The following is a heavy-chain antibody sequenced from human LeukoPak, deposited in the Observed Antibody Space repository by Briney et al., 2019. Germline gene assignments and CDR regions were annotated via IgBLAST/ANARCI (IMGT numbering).Heavy chain of an antibody. CDR1: GYTFTTYG. CDR3: ATSYYYDSSFPSYNSNDAFDI. Sequence: GASVKVSCKASGYTFTTYGISWVRQAPGQGLEWMGWISTFNANTNYAQNLQGRVTMTRDTSISTAYMELSRLRSDDTAVYYCATSYYYDSSFPSYNSNDAFDIWGQGTMVTVSS. J-gene: IGHJ3*02. CDR2: ISTFNANT. D-gene: IGHD3-22*01. V-gene: IGHV1-18*01.